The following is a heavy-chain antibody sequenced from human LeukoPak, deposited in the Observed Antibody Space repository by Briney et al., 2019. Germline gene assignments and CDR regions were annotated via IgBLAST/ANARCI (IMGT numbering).Heavy chain of an antibody. CDR1: GGTFSSYA. D-gene: IGHD6-6*01. CDR2: IIPIFGTA. Sequence: SVKVSCKASGGTFSSYAISWVRQAPGQGLEWMGGIIPIFGTANYAQKFQGRVTITADESTSTAYMELSSLRSEDTAVYYCARDRRIAARLEFQNWFDPWGQGTLVTVSS. CDR3: ARDRRIAARLEFQNWFDP. V-gene: IGHV1-69*01. J-gene: IGHJ5*02.